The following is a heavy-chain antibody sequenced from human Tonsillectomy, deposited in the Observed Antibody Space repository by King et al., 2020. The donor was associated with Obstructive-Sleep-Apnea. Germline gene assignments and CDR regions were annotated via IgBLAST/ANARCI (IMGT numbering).Heavy chain of an antibody. CDR3: AREDTSSSWFFPPALDP. Sequence: VQLVESGGGLVKPGGSLRLSCAASGFTFSSYSMNWVRQAPGKGLEWVSSISSSGTYIYYADSVKGRFTISRDNAKKSLYLQMNSLRAEDTAVYYCAREDTSSSWFFPPALDPWGQGTLVTVSS. V-gene: IGHV3-21*01. J-gene: IGHJ5*02. CDR2: ISSSGTYI. CDR1: GFTFSSYS. D-gene: IGHD6-13*01.